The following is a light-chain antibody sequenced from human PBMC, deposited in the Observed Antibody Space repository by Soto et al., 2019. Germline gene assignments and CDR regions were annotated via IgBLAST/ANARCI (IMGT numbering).Light chain of an antibody. CDR2: AAS. J-gene: IGKJ1*01. CDR3: QQSYSTAVS. Sequence: DIQMTQSPSSLSASVGDRVTGTCRASQSISSYLNWYQQKPGKAPKLLIYAASSLQSGVPSRFSGSGSGTDFTLTISSLQPEDFATYYCQQSYSTAVSFGQGTKVEIK. CDR1: QSISSY. V-gene: IGKV1-39*01.